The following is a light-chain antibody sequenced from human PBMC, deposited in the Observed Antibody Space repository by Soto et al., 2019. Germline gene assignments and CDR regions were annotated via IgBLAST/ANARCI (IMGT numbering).Light chain of an antibody. CDR3: QQYYSIPRT. CDR2: WAS. V-gene: IGKV4-1*01. Sequence: DIVMTQSPDSLAVSLGERATINCKSSQSVLYSSDNKNYLGWFQQKQGQHPKLLIYWASTRESGVPDRFSGSGSGTDFTLTISSLQAEDVAVYYCQQYYSIPRTFGQGTKVEIK. J-gene: IGKJ1*01. CDR1: QSVLYSSDNKNY.